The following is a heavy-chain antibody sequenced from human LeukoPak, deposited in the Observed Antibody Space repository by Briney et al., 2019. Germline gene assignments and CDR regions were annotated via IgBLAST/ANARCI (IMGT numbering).Heavy chain of an antibody. D-gene: IGHD6-13*01. CDR3: ARSADGTLDY. V-gene: IGHV6-1*01. J-gene: IGHJ4*02. CDR2: TYYRSRWYN. Sequence: SQTLSLTCAISGDSVSSNSAAWNRIRQSPSRGLEWLGRTYYRSRWYNDYAVSVKSRITVNPDTSKNQFSLHLNSVTPDDTAVYYCARSADGTLDYWGQGTLVTVSS. CDR1: GDSVSSNSAA.